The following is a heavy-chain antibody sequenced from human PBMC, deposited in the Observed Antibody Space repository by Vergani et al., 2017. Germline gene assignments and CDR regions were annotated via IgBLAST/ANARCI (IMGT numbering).Heavy chain of an antibody. D-gene: IGHD3-22*01. Sequence: EVQLVESGGGLVQPGRSLRLSCAASGFTFDDYAMHWVRQAPGKGLEWVSGISWNSGTTGYADSVKGRFTISRDNAKNALHLQMNSLRAEDTALYYCAKDISQFGDYESSGVYGADAFDIWGQGTMVTVSS. V-gene: IGHV3-9*01. CDR2: ISWNSGTT. J-gene: IGHJ3*02. CDR3: AKDISQFGDYESSGVYGADAFDI. CDR1: GFTFDDYA.